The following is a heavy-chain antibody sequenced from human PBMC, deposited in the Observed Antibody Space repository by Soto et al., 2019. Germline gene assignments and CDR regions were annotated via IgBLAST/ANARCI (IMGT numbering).Heavy chain of an antibody. CDR3: AKPAYYDFWSGYYFPDDY. J-gene: IGHJ4*02. D-gene: IGHD3-3*01. CDR2: ISGSGGST. Sequence: PGGSLRLSCAASGFTFSSYAMSWVRQAPGKGLEWVSAISGSGGSTYYADSVKGRSTISRDNSKNTLYLQMNSLRAEDTAVYYCAKPAYYDFWSGYYFPDDYWGQGTLVTVSS. V-gene: IGHV3-23*01. CDR1: GFTFSSYA.